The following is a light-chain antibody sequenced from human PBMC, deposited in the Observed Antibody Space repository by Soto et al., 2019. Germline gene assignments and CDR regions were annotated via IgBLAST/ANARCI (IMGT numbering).Light chain of an antibody. J-gene: IGKJ5*01. CDR2: AAS. V-gene: IGKV1-39*01. Sequence: DIQMTQSPSSLSASLRDSVTITCRASQNIRNYLNWYQQKPGRAPKILIYAASSLQSGVPSRFSGSGSGTDFILTISSLQPEDFATYYCQQSYSNPRDFGQGTRLEIK. CDR1: QNIRNY. CDR3: QQSYSNPRD.